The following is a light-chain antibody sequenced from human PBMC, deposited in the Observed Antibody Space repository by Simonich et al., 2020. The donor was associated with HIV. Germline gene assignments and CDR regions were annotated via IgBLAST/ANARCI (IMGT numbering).Light chain of an antibody. V-gene: IGKV3-15*01. Sequence: EIVMTQSPATLSVSPGGRATLYCRASQSVSRYLAWYQQKLGQAPRLLIDGASTRATGIPARFSGSGSGTEFTLTISSLQSEDFAVYYCQQYYSTPRTFGQGTKVEIK. J-gene: IGKJ1*01. CDR1: QSVSRY. CDR3: QQYYSTPRT. CDR2: GAS.